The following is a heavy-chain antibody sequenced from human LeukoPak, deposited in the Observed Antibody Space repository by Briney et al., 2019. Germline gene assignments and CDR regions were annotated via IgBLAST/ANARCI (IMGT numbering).Heavy chain of an antibody. V-gene: IGHV3-48*01. Sequence: PGRSLRLSCAASGFTFSSYSMNWVRQAPGKGLEWVSYISSTSSAMYYADSVKGRFTISRDNAKNSLYLQMNSLRAEDTAVYYCSAALGTVPAYYYFMDVWGKGTTVTVSS. D-gene: IGHD6-13*01. CDR3: SAALGTVPAYYYFMDV. CDR2: ISSTSSAM. CDR1: GFTFSSYS. J-gene: IGHJ6*03.